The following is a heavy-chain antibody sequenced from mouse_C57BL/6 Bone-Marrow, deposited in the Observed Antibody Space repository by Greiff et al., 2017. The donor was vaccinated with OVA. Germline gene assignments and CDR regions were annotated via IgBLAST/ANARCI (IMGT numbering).Heavy chain of an antibody. CDR2: IDPENGDT. Sequence: VQLKQSGAELVRPGASVKLSCTASGFNINDDYMHWVKQRPEQGLEWIGWIDPENGDTEYDSKFKGKATITADTSSNTAYLQLSSLTSEDTAVYYCTTDGIIFAYWGQGTLVTVSA. CDR1: GFNINDDY. J-gene: IGHJ3*01. V-gene: IGHV14-4*01. D-gene: IGHD2-1*01. CDR3: TTDGIIFAY.